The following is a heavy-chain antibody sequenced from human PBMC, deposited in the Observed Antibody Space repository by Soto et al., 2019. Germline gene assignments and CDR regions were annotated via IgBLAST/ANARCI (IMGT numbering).Heavy chain of an antibody. CDR2: IDPSDSYT. J-gene: IGHJ6*02. CDR3: ALLAYCTNGVCYIHGMDV. D-gene: IGHD2-8*01. Sequence: PGESLKISCKGSGYSFTSYFISWVRQMPGKGLEWMGRIDPSDSYTNYSPSFQGHVTISADKSISTAYLQWSSLKASDTAMYYCALLAYCTNGVCYIHGMDVWGQGTTVTVSS. V-gene: IGHV5-10-1*01. CDR1: GYSFTSYF.